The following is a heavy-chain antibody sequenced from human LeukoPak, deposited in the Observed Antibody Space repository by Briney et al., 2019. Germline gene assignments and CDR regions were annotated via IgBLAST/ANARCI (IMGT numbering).Heavy chain of an antibody. CDR2: INPSGGST. J-gene: IGHJ1*01. D-gene: IGHD2-21*01. CDR1: GYTFTNYY. Sequence: ASVKVSCKASGYTFTNYYMHWVRQAPGQGLEWMGIINPSGGSTNYAQKFQGRVTMTRDTSTSTVYMELSSLRSEDTAVYYCARDESISILWWRGQGTLVTVSS. CDR3: ARDESISILWW. V-gene: IGHV1-46*01.